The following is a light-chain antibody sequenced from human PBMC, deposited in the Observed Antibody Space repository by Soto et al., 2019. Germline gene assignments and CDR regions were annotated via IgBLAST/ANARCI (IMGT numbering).Light chain of an antibody. CDR3: QQYGSSPPIT. V-gene: IGKV3-20*01. J-gene: IGKJ1*01. CDR1: QSVSSY. CDR2: GAS. Sequence: EIVLTQSPATLSLSPGEIATLSCRASQSVSSYLAWYQQKPGQAPRLLIYGASSRATGIPDRFSGSGSGTDFTLTISRLEPEDFAVYYCQQYGSSPPITFGQGTKVDIK.